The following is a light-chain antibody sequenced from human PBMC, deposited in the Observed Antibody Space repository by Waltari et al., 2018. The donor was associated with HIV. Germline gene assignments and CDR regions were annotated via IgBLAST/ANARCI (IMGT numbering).Light chain of an antibody. CDR2: RNN. V-gene: IGLV1-47*01. CDR1: SSNIGRYY. J-gene: IGLJ2*01. Sequence: QSVLTRPPSASGTPGQRGTISWSGSSSNIGRYYVYWYQQLPGTAPKLPIYRNNQRPSGGPGRFFGSKSGTSASLAINALRSEDESDYYCAAWTDNLTAVVFGGGTKLSVL. CDR3: AAWTDNLTAVV.